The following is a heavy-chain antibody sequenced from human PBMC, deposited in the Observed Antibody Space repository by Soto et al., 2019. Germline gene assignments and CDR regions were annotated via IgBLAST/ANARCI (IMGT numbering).Heavy chain of an antibody. J-gene: IGHJ6*03. D-gene: IGHD2-2*01. CDR2: INHSGST. Sequence: SETLSLTCAVYGGSFSGYYWSWIRQPPGKGLEWIGEINHSGSTNYNPSLKSRVTISVDTSKNQFSLKLSSVTAADTAVYYCARDRYQLLWDRYYYMDVWGKGTTVTVSS. V-gene: IGHV4-34*01. CDR3: ARDRYQLLWDRYYYMDV. CDR1: GGSFSGYY.